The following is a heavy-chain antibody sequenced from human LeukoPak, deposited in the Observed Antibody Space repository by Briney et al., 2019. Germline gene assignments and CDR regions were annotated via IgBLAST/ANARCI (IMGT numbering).Heavy chain of an antibody. J-gene: IGHJ5*02. CDR1: GGTFSSYA. V-gene: IGHV1-69*13. CDR2: IIPIFGTA. Sequence: ASGKVSCKASGGTFSSYAISWVRQAPGQGLEWMGGIIPIFGTANYAQKFQGRVTITADESTSTAYMELSSLRSEDTAVYYCSCLWNNWFDPWGQGTLVTVSS. CDR3: SCLWNNWFDP. D-gene: IGHD3-3*01.